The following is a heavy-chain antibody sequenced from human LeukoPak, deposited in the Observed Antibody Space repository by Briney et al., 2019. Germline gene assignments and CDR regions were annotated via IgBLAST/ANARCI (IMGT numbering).Heavy chain of an antibody. J-gene: IGHJ4*02. D-gene: IGHD6-13*01. CDR1: GFTFSSYA. V-gene: IGHV3-30*04. CDR3: ARDKDDSRFFDY. CDR2: ISFDGTTK. Sequence: PERSLRLSCAASGFTFSSYAMHWVRQPPGKGLDWVAVISFDGTTKYYADSVKGRFTISRDNSKNTLYLQMDSLRPDDTAVYYCARDKDDSRFFDYRGQGTLVTVSS.